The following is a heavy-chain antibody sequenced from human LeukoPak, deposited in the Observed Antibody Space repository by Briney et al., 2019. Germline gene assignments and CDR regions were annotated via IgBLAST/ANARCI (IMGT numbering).Heavy chain of an antibody. CDR3: ARIVTPIAAAGTNYWYFDL. V-gene: IGHV4-34*01. Sequence: SETLSLTCAVYGGSFSGYYWNWIRQPPGKGLEWIGEINHSGSTNYNPSLKSRVTISVDTSKNQFSLKLSSVTAADTAVYYCARIVTPIAAAGTNYWYFDLWGRGTLVTVSS. CDR2: INHSGST. CDR1: GGSFSGYY. J-gene: IGHJ2*01. D-gene: IGHD6-13*01.